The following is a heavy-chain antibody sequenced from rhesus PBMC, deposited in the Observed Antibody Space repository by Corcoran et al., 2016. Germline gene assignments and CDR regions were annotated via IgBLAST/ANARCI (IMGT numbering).Heavy chain of an antibody. CDR2: ISPYNGNT. V-gene: IGHV1-1*01. CDR1: GYTFTSYY. J-gene: IGHJ4*01. Sequence: QVQLVQSGAEIKQPGASVKLSCKASGYTFTSYYMHWVRQAPGQGLEWIGLISPYNGNTGYAQNCQGRVTITTETSTSTGYMELSSLRSEDTAVYYCTRERLTTGKFDYWGQGVLVTVSS. D-gene: IGHD4-17*01. CDR3: TRERLTTGKFDY.